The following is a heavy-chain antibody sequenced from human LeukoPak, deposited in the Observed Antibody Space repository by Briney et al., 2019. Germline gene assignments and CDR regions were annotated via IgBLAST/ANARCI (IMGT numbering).Heavy chain of an antibody. CDR1: GGTFSSYA. CDR3: ARAPGGWARRAFDI. Sequence: SVKVSCKASGGTFSSYAISWVRQAPGKGLEWMGGIIPIFDTANYARKFQGRVTITADKSTSTAYMELSSLRSEDTAVYYCARAPGGWARRAFDIWGQGTMVTVSS. D-gene: IGHD3-16*01. V-gene: IGHV1-69*06. CDR2: IIPIFDTA. J-gene: IGHJ3*02.